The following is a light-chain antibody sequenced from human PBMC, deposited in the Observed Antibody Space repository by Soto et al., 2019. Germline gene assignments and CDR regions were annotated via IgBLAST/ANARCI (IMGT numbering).Light chain of an antibody. J-gene: IGKJ4*01. CDR3: QQSSNWPPFT. V-gene: IGKV3-11*01. CDR2: DAS. CDR1: QSVSSY. Sequence: EIVLTQSPATLSLSPGERATLSCRASQSVSSYLAWYQQKPGQAPRLLIYDASNRATGIPARFSGSGSGTDFTLTISSLEPEDFAAYYCQQSSNWPPFTFGGGTKVEIK.